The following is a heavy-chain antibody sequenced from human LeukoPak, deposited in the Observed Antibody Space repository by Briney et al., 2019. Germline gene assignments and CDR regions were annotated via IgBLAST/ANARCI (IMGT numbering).Heavy chain of an antibody. CDR1: GFTVSSNY. Sequence: GGSLRLSCAASGFTVSSNYVSWVRQAPGKGLEWVSVIYTGGSTYYADSVEGRFAISRDNSKNTLYLLMNSLRAEDTAVYYCARGIPYFDYWGQGTLVTVSS. CDR3: ARGIPYFDY. CDR2: IYTGGST. J-gene: IGHJ4*02. V-gene: IGHV3-53*01.